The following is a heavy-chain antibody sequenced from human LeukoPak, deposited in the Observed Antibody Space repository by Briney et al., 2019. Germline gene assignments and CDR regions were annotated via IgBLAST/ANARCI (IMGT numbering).Heavy chain of an antibody. CDR1: GFTFSSYA. V-gene: IGHV3-30*04. J-gene: IGHJ6*03. Sequence: PGGSLRLSCAASGFTFSSYAMHWVRQAPGKGLEWVAVISYDGSNKYYADSVKGRFTISRDNSKNTLYLQMNSLRAEDTAVYYCAREARLRFLESGYYYYYYMDVWGKGTTVTVSS. D-gene: IGHD3-3*01. CDR3: AREARLRFLESGYYYYYYMDV. CDR2: ISYDGSNK.